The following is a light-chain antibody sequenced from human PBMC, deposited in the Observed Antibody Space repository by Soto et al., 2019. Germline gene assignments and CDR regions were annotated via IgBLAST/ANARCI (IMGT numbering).Light chain of an antibody. CDR3: MQGTPWPLT. J-gene: IGKJ4*01. Sequence: DVVMTQSPLSLPVTLGQPASISCRSSQSLVDTDGNTFLNWFHQRPGQSPRRLLYKVSYRDSGVXDXXSGSGSATDFTLKISRVEAEDVGVSYCMQGTPWPLTFGGGTKVEIK. CDR1: QSLVDTDGNTF. V-gene: IGKV2-30*01. CDR2: KVS.